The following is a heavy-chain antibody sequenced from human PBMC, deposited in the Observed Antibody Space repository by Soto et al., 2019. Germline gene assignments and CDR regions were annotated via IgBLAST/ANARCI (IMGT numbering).Heavy chain of an antibody. CDR1: GGSFSVYY. J-gene: IGHJ6*02. CDR2: INHSGST. V-gene: IGHV4-34*01. Sequence: PSETLSLTCAVYGGSFSVYYWSWIRQPPGKGLEWIGEINHSGSTNYNPSLKSRVTISVDTSKNQFSLKLSSVTAADTAVYYCARGLFVPGGRYDFWSRRAAMYYYGMDVWGQGTTVTVSS. CDR3: ARGLFVPGGRYDFWSRRAAMYYYGMDV. D-gene: IGHD3-3*01.